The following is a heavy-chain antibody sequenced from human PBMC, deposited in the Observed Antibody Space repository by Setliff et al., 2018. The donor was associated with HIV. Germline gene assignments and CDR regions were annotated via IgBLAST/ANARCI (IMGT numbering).Heavy chain of an antibody. CDR2: AGSADYGGNA. CDR1: GGSISNSNYF. CDR3: ARSYCGGGLCFRGLDL. D-gene: IGHD2-21*01. J-gene: IGHJ6*02. Sequence: SETLSLTCTVSGGSISNSNYFWDWIRQPPGKGLEWIGSAGSADYGGNAYYNPSLKSRVTISVETSKNQFSLKLTSVTAADTAVYYCARSYCGGGLCFRGLDLWGQGTTVTV. V-gene: IGHV4-39*07.